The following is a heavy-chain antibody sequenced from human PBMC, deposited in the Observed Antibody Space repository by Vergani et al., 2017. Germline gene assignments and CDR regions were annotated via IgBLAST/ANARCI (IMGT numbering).Heavy chain of an antibody. J-gene: IGHJ5*02. V-gene: IGHV3-49*03. CDR1: GFTFGDYA. CDR3: TRAVYGSLFDP. D-gene: IGHD3-10*01. Sequence: EVQLVESGGGLVQPGRSLRLSCTASGFTFGDYAMSWFRQAPGKGLEWVGFIRSKAYGGTTEYAASVKGRFTISRDDSKSIAYLQMNSLKTEDTAVYYCTRAVYGSLFDPWGQGTLVTVSS. CDR2: IRSKAYGGTT.